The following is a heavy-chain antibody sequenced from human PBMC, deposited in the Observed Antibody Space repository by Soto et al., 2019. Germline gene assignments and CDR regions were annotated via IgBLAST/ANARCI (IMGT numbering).Heavy chain of an antibody. CDR2: ISGSADST. V-gene: IGHV3-23*01. CDR3: AKTRGAMIYAISVYGMDV. J-gene: IGHJ6*02. Sequence: EVQLLESGGGFIHPGGSLRLSCAASGFSFSNFAMNWVRQAPGKRLEWVSIISGSADSTFYADSVKGRFTISRDNSKSTLYLQINSLRAEDTAVYYCAKTRGAMIYAISVYGMDVWGQGTTVTVSS. CDR1: GFSFSNFA. D-gene: IGHD2-8*01.